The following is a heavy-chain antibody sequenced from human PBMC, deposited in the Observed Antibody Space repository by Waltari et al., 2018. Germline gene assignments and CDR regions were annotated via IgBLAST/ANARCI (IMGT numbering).Heavy chain of an antibody. J-gene: IGHJ4*02. CDR3: AKGGYGSGSYLGY. Sequence: EVQLVESGGGLVQPGGSLRLSCAASGFTFSSYAMSWVRQAPGKGLEWFSAISGSGGSTYYADSGKGRFTISRDNSKNTLYLQMNSLRAEDTAVYYCAKGGYGSGSYLGYWGQGTLVTVSS. V-gene: IGHV3-23*04. CDR1: GFTFSSYA. D-gene: IGHD3-10*01. CDR2: ISGSGGST.